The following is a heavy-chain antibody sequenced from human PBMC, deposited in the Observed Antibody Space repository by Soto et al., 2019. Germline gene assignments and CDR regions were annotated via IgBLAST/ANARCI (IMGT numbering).Heavy chain of an antibody. CDR3: ARARLSRSWWFDP. Sequence: SETLSLTCTVSGGSISSYYWSWIRQPPGKGLEWIGYIYYSGSTNYNPSLKSLVTISVDTSKNQFSLKLSSVTAADTAVYYCARARLSRSWWFDPWGQGTLVTVSS. CDR2: IYYSGST. V-gene: IGHV4-59*01. J-gene: IGHJ5*02. D-gene: IGHD3-10*01. CDR1: GGSISSYY.